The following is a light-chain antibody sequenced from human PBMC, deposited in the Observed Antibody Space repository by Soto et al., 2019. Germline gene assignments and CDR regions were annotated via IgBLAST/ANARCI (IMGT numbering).Light chain of an antibody. Sequence: NFMLTQPHSVSESPGKMVTISCTRSSDSIASNYVQWYQQRPGSAPTTVIYEYNQRPSGVPDRFSGSVDSSSNSASLTISGLKTEDEADYYCQSYDGSNHWVFGGGTQLTVL. V-gene: IGLV6-57*04. CDR2: EYN. CDR1: SDSIASNY. J-gene: IGLJ3*02. CDR3: QSYDGSNHWV.